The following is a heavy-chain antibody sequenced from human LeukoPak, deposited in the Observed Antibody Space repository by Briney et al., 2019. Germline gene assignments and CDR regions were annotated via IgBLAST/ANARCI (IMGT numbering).Heavy chain of an antibody. D-gene: IGHD3-22*01. J-gene: IGHJ4*02. CDR2: IYYSGST. V-gene: IGHV4-59*01. CDR1: GGSISSYY. CDR3: ARHRNYYDSSGYHDY. Sequence: PSETLSLTCTVSGGSISSYYWSWIRQPSGKGLEWIGYIYYSGSTNYNPSLKSRVTISVDTSQNQFSLKLSSVTAADTAVYYCARHRNYYDSSGYHDYWGQGTLVTVSS.